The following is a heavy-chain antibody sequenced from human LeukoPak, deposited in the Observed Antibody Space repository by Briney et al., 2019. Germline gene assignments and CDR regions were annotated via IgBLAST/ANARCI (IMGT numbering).Heavy chain of an antibody. CDR2: INAGNGNT. D-gene: IGHD3-22*01. J-gene: IGHJ3*02. CDR1: GYTFTSYA. V-gene: IGHV1-3*03. Sequence: GASVKVSCKASGYTFTSYAMHWVRQAPGQRLEWMGWINAGNGNTKYSQEFQGRVTITRDTSASTAYMELSSLRSEDMAVYYCAILGDSSGYYYGQEAFDIWGQGTMVTVSS. CDR3: AILGDSSGYYYGQEAFDI.